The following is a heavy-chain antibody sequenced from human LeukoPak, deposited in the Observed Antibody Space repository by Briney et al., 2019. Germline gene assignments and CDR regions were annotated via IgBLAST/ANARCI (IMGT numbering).Heavy chain of an antibody. Sequence: PGGSLRLSCAASGFTFSSYSMNWVRQAPGKGLEWVSSISSSSSYIYYADSVKGRFTISRDNAKNSLYLQMNSLSAEDTAVHYSAIDRGTAYSDYQHPWFDPWGPETLVTVSS. V-gene: IGHV3-21*01. CDR1: GFTFSSYS. J-gene: IGHJ5*02. CDR3: AIDRGTAYSDYQHPWFDP. D-gene: IGHD4-11*01. CDR2: ISSSSSYI.